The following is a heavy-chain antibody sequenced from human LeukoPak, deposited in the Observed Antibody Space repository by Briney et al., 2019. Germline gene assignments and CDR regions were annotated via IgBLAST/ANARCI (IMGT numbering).Heavy chain of an antibody. V-gene: IGHV3-30*02. CDR2: IRNDGSNK. D-gene: IGHD1-1*01. Sequence: PGGSLRLSCSASGFTFSSFAMHWVRQAPGKGLEWVAFIRNDGSNKYYADSVKGRFTISRDNSKNTLYLQMNSLRAEDTAVYYCAKDRGDWKCFDYWGQGTLVTVSS. CDR3: AKDRGDWKCFDY. J-gene: IGHJ4*02. CDR1: GFTFSSFA.